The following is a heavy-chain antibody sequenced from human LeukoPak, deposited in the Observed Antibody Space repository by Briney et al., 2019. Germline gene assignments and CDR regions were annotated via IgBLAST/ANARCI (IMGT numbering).Heavy chain of an antibody. V-gene: IGHV3-30*04. Sequence: GGSLRLSCAASGFTFSRYTVHWVRQAPGKGLEWVAVIPYDGSNKLFADSVKGRFTISRDSSKNTLYLQMNSLRAEDTAVYYCARSGSETQNWFDPWGQGTLVTVSS. J-gene: IGHJ5*02. CDR3: ARSGSETQNWFDP. CDR1: GFTFSRYT. CDR2: IPYDGSNK. D-gene: IGHD6-25*01.